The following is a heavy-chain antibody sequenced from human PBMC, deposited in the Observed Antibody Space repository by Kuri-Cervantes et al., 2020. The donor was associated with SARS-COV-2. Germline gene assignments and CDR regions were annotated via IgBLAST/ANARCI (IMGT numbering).Heavy chain of an antibody. CDR3: TGDPPYDFWSGYYPIHYYYYMDV. D-gene: IGHD3-3*01. Sequence: GESLKISCAASGFTFGDYAMSWVRQAPGKGLEWVGFIRSKAYGGTTEYAASVKGRFTISRDDSKSIAYLQMNSLKTEDTAVYYCTGDPPYDFWSGYYPIHYYYYMDVWGKGTTVTVSS. J-gene: IGHJ6*03. CDR1: GFTFGDYA. V-gene: IGHV3-49*04. CDR2: IRSKAYGGTT.